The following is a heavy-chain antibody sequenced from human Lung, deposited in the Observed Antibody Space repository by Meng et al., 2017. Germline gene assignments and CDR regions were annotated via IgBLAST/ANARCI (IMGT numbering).Heavy chain of an antibody. J-gene: IGHJ4*02. Sequence: QWQLQQWGPGLLKLSETLSLTCAVYGGSFSGYYWSWIRQPPWKGLEWIGEIIDSGSTNYNPSLKSRVTISVDKSKNQFSLRVTSVTAADRAVYYCVRRTYSSGWYFDYWGQGTLVTVSS. CDR1: GGSFSGYY. V-gene: IGHV4-34*02. CDR3: VRRTYSSGWYFDY. CDR2: IIDSGST. D-gene: IGHD6-19*01.